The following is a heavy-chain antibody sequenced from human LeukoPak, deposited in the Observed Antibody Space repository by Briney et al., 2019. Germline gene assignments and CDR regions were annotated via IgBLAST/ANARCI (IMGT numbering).Heavy chain of an antibody. V-gene: IGHV3-53*01. CDR2: IYSGGST. CDR3: ARGVAAASPFDY. CDR1: GFTVSSNY. Sequence: GGSLRLSCAASGFTVSSNYMSWVRQAPGPGLEWVSVIYSGGSTYYADSVKGRFTISRDNSKHTLYLQMNSLRAEDTAVYYCARGVAAASPFDYWGQGTLVTVSS. J-gene: IGHJ4*02. D-gene: IGHD6-13*01.